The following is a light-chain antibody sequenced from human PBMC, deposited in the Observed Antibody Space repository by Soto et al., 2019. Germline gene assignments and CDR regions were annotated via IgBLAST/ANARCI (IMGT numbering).Light chain of an antibody. CDR2: GAS. V-gene: IGKV3-20*01. CDR3: QQYGSSSWT. CDR1: QSVSSSY. Sequence: EIVLTQSPGTLSLSPGERATLSCRASQSVSSSYLAWYRHKPGQAPRLLIYGASSRATGIPDRFSGSGSGTDFTLTISRLEPEDFAVYYCQQYGSSSWTFGQGTKVDVK. J-gene: IGKJ1*01.